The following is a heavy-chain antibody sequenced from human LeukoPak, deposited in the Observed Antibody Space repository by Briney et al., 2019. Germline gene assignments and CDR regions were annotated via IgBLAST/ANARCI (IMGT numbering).Heavy chain of an antibody. CDR3: ARGRYFDWLFLDY. V-gene: IGHV1-2*04. Sequence: ASVKVSCKASGYTFTGYYMHWVRQAPGQGLEWMGWINPNSGGTNYAQKFQGWVTMTRDTSISTAYMELSRLRFDDTAVYYCARGRYFDWLFLDYWGQGTLVTVSS. CDR1: GYTFTGYY. CDR2: INPNSGGT. J-gene: IGHJ4*02. D-gene: IGHD3-9*01.